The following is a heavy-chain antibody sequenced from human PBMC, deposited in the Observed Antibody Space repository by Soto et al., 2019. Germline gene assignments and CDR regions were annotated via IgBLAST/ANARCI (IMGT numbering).Heavy chain of an antibody. Sequence: QVQLQESDAGLVKASQTLSLTCTVSGGSVSSGAYYWTSIRQRPGKGLEWIGYIYYSGSTYYSPSLKSRLSISLDTCKKQFSLRLSSVTAADTAMYYGARARLRAVYAFDIWGQGTMVTVSS. CDR2: IYYSGST. V-gene: IGHV4-31*03. D-gene: IGHD5-12*01. J-gene: IGHJ3*02. CDR3: ARARLRAVYAFDI. CDR1: GGSVSSGAYY.